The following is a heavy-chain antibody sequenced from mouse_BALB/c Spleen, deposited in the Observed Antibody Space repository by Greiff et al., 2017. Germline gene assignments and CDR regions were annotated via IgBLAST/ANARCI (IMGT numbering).Heavy chain of an antibody. J-gene: IGHJ4*01. Sequence: DVHLVESGGGLVQPGGSLKLSCAASGFTFSSYGMSWVRQTPDKRLELVATINSNGGSTYYPDSVKGRFTISRDNAKNTLYLQMSSLKSEDTAMYYCARNYYGSSPRFAYWGQGTSVTVSS. CDR3: ARNYYGSSPRFAY. D-gene: IGHD1-1*01. V-gene: IGHV5-6-3*01. CDR2: INSNGGST. CDR1: GFTFSSYG.